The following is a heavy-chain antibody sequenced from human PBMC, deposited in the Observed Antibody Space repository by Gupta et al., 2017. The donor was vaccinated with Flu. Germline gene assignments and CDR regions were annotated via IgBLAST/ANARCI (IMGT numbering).Heavy chain of an antibody. J-gene: IGHJ4*02. Sequence: HWVRQAPGKGLEWVAAIASDGSLKFYADSVKGRFTISRDNSKNTLLLQMNGLRPEDTAVYYCARDPTNRIVGRSVQPAFDYWVQGTLVTVSS. CDR3: ARDPTNRIVGRSVQPAFDY. CDR2: IASDGSLK. V-gene: IGHV3-30*03. D-gene: IGHD3-22*01.